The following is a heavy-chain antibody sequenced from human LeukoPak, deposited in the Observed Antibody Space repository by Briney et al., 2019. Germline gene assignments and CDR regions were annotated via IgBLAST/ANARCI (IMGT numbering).Heavy chain of an antibody. CDR2: IILIFGTA. D-gene: IGHD2-2*02. CDR3: ARSPLSGVVVPDAIPRWRGYYFDY. V-gene: IGHV1-69*05. Sequence: ASVKVSCKASGGTFSSYAISWVRQAPGQGLEWMGGIILIFGTANYAQKFQGRVTITTDESTSTAYMELSSLRSEDTAVYYCARSPLSGVVVPDAIPRWRGYYFDYWGQGTLVTVSS. CDR1: GGTFSSYA. J-gene: IGHJ4*02.